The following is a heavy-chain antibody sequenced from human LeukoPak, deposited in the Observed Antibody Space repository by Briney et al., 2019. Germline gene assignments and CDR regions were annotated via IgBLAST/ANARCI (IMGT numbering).Heavy chain of an antibody. Sequence: PSETLSLTCTVSGVSISSSRYYWGWIRQPPGTGLEWIGSISYIGNTYYNPSLKSRVTISVDTSKNQFSLKLSSVTAADTAVYYCASFPVSYDYVWGSYPDRDWFDPWGQGTLVTVSS. CDR2: ISYIGNT. D-gene: IGHD3-16*02. CDR1: GVSISSSRYY. J-gene: IGHJ5*02. V-gene: IGHV4-39*07. CDR3: ASFPVSYDYVWGSYPDRDWFDP.